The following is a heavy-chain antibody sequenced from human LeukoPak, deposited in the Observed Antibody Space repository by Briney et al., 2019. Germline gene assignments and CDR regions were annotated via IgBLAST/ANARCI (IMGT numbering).Heavy chain of an antibody. CDR2: ISAYNGNT. V-gene: IGHV1-18*04. CDR3: AREGGVVPAAPTFDY. CDR1: GYTFTSYG. J-gene: IGHJ4*02. Sequence: ASVKVSCKASGYTFTSYGISWVRQAPGQGLEWMGWISAYNGNTNYAQKLQGRVTMTTDTSTSTAYMELRSLRSDDTAVYYCAREGGVVPAAPTFDYWGQGTLVTVSS. D-gene: IGHD2-2*01.